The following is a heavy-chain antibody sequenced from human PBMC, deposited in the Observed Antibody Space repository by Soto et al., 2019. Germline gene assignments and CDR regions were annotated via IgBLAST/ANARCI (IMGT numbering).Heavy chain of an antibody. Sequence: EVQLVQSGAEVKKPGESLRISCKGSGYSFTSYWISWVRQMPGKGLEWMGRIDPIDSYTNYSPSFQGHLTISADKSISTAYLQWSSLKASDTAMYYCARRAHMSRRGETLSYYYYGMDVWGQGTTVTVSS. V-gene: IGHV5-10-1*01. CDR2: IDPIDSYT. CDR3: ARRAHMSRRGETLSYYYYGMDV. J-gene: IGHJ6*02. D-gene: IGHD2-21*01. CDR1: GYSFTSYW.